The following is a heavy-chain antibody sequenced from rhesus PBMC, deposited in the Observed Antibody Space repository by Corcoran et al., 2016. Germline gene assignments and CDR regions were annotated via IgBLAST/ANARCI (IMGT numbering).Heavy chain of an antibody. V-gene: IGHV4-93*01. CDR3: ARAGGFWTGFYGLDS. CDR1: GGSISSSNW. J-gene: IGHJ6*01. Sequence: QVQLQESGPAVVKPSETLSLTCAVSGGSISSSNWWSWIRQSPRKGLEWLGGIYGSGGSTEYNPSLRSRVTISTDTSKNQFSLKLSSVTAADTAVYYCARAGGFWTGFYGLDSWGQGVVVTVSS. D-gene: IGHD3-3*01. CDR2: IYGSGGST.